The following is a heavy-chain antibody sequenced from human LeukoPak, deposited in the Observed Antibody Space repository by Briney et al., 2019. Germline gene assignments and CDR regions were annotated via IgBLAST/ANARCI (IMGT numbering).Heavy chain of an antibody. D-gene: IGHD6-19*01. CDR2: ISSSGSTK. CDR1: AFTFSGYG. CDR3: ARPHDSGWSDY. V-gene: IGHV3-48*04. J-gene: IGHJ4*02. Sequence: GGSLRLSCASSAFTFSGYGMHWVRQAPGKGLEWVSYISSSGSTKYYADSVKGRFTISRDNAKNSLYLQMNSLRAEDTAVYYCARPHDSGWSDYWGQGTLVTVST.